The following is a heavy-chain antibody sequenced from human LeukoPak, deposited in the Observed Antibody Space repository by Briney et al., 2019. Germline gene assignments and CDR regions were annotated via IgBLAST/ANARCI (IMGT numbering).Heavy chain of an antibody. J-gene: IGHJ4*02. V-gene: IGHV5-51*01. CDR2: IDPSDSET. Sequence: GESLKISCKASGYSFTSYWIGWVRQMPGKGLEWMGIIDPSDSETRYTPSFQGQVTISVDKSLTAADLQWNSLKASDTAMYYCARQTAMGRSGDYWGQGTLVTVSS. D-gene: IGHD5-18*01. CDR3: ARQTAMGRSGDY. CDR1: GYSFTSYW.